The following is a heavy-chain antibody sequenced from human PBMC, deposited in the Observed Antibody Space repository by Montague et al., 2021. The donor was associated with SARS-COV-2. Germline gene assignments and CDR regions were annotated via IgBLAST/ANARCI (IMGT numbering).Heavy chain of an antibody. Sequence: SETLSLTCTVSGGSINSTTYYWAWIRKPPGKGLEWIGSVYYTGSNYYNPSLQSRGSMSVDTSKKQFSLKLSSVTAADTGVYYCARHFTSRNTFGLYAFDLWGQGTMVTVSS. J-gene: IGHJ3*01. CDR2: VYYTGSN. V-gene: IGHV4-39*01. D-gene: IGHD2/OR15-2a*01. CDR3: ARHFTSRNTFGLYAFDL. CDR1: GGSINSTTYY.